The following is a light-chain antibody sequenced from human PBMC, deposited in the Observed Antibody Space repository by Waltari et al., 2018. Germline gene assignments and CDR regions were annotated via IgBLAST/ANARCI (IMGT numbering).Light chain of an antibody. Sequence: QSALTPPASVSGSPGQSITISCTGTSSAIGNYNFVSWYQHQPGQAPKLVIYDVSARPSGVSNRFSGSKSGNTASLTISGLQPEDEADYYCCSYVDTTSWLFGGGTKLTVL. V-gene: IGLV2-23*02. J-gene: IGLJ3*02. CDR2: DVS. CDR3: CSYVDTTSWL. CDR1: SSAIGNYNF.